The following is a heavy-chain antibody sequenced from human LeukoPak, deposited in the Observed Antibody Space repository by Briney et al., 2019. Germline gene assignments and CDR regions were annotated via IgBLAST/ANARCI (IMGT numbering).Heavy chain of an antibody. Sequence: SETLSLTCTVSGDSISRGSYYWRWVRQPAGKGLEWNGRIYTRGSTNYNPSLKSHVTISVDTSKNQFSLKLSYVTGADTAVYYCARGGYCSGGSCTIDAFDIWGQGTMVTVSS. D-gene: IGHD2-15*01. CDR3: ARGGYCSGGSCTIDAFDI. CDR2: IYTRGST. CDR1: GDSISRGSYY. V-gene: IGHV4-61*02. J-gene: IGHJ3*02.